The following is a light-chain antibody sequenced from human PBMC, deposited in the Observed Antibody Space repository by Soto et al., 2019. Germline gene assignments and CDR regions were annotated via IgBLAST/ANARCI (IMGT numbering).Light chain of an antibody. CDR2: DAS. CDR3: QQSYMDPIT. Sequence: DIQMTQSPSSLSASLGNRVTITCRASQSISTYLNWYQQKPGKAPNLMIYDASRLQSGVPSRFSGSGGGTDCTLSISSVQPEDVATYFCQQSYMDPITFGQGTRLEIK. J-gene: IGKJ5*01. CDR1: QSISTY. V-gene: IGKV1-39*01.